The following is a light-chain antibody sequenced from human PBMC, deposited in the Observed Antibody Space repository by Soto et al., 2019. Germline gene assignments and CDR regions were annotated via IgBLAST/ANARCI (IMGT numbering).Light chain of an antibody. Sequence: QSVLTQPRSVSGSPGQSITISCTGTSSDVGGYNYASWYQHHPGKAPKLIIYEVSNRPSGVSNRFSGSKSGNTASLTISGLQAEDETDYYCSSYTSSITYVFGTGTKVTVL. CDR3: SSYTSSITYV. J-gene: IGLJ1*01. CDR1: SSDVGGYNY. V-gene: IGLV2-14*01. CDR2: EVS.